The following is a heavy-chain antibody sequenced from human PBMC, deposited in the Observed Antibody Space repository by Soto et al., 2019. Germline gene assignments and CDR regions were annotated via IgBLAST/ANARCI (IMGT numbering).Heavy chain of an antibody. Sequence: QMQLVQSGPEVKKPGTSVKVSCKASGFTFTSSAMQWVRQARGQRLEWIGWIVVGSGNTNYAQKFQERVTITRDRATSTAYMELSSRRSEDTAVYYCAAHPGYGVHTGVYYYYGMDVWGQGTTVTVSS. D-gene: IGHD4-17*01. CDR2: IVVGSGNT. V-gene: IGHV1-58*02. J-gene: IGHJ6*02. CDR1: GFTFTSSA. CDR3: AAHPGYGVHTGVYYYYGMDV.